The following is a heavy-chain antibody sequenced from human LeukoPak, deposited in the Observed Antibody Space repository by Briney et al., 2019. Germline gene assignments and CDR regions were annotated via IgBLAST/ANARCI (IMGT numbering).Heavy chain of an antibody. J-gene: IGHJ4*02. CDR1: GFTSSGYC. CDR3: ARGRVGCGGLSPGDFDY. V-gene: IGHV3-11*01. D-gene: IGHD2-21*01. Sequence: LPSAASGFTSSGYCMNWLPPAPGKGLQWVSCISSRGDNICYADSAKGRFSISRDNAKNSLYLQMNSLRAEDTAVYYCARGRVGCGGLSPGDFDYWGQGTLVTVSS. CDR2: ISSRGDNI.